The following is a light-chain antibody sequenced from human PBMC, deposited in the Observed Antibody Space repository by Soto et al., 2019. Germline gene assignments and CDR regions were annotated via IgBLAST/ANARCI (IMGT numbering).Light chain of an antibody. CDR2: GAS. J-gene: IGKJ1*01. CDR1: QSVSSSY. CDR3: QQYGSSPPWT. V-gene: IGKV3-20*01. Sequence: EIVLTQSPGTLSLSPGERATLSCMAIQSVSSSYLAWYQQKPGQAPRLLIYGASSRATGIPDRFSGSGSGTDFTLTISRLEPEDFAVYYCQQYGSSPPWTFGQGTKVDIK.